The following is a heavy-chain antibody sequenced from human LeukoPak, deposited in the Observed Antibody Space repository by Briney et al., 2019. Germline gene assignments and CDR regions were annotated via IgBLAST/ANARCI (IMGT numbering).Heavy chain of an antibody. J-gene: IGHJ6*02. CDR2: ISSDGKTE. D-gene: IGHD3-22*01. CDR3: ATRSYYDTSGVYGMDV. V-gene: IGHV3-30*03. Sequence: GGSLRLSCVASGFTFSSYGTHWVRQAPGKGLEWVAVISSDGKTEIYADSVRGRFTISRDNSKGTHYLQMNSLRSEDTAVYYCATRSYYDTSGVYGMDVWGQGTTVTVSS. CDR1: GFTFSSYG.